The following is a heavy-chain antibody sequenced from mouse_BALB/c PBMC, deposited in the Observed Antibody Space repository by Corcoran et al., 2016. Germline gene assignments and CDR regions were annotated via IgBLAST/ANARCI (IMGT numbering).Heavy chain of an antibody. D-gene: IGHD1-1*01. V-gene: IGHV1-26*01. CDR3: ARDYYGSSSFAY. CDR1: GYTFPDYY. J-gene: IGHJ3*01. Sequence: EVQLQQSGPELVKPGASVKMSCKASGYTFPDYYMKCVKQSHGKSLEWIGDINHKNGDTSYSQKFKGKATLTVDNSSSTAYIHLNSLTSEDSAVYYCARDYYGSSSFAYWGQGTLVTVSA. CDR2: INHKNGDT.